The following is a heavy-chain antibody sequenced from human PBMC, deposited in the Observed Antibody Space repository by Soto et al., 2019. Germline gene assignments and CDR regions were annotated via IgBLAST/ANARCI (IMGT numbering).Heavy chain of an antibody. D-gene: IGHD6-6*01. Sequence: GASVKVSCKASGYTFTSYGISWVRQAPGQGLEWMGWISAYNGNTNYAQKLQGRVTMTTDTSTGTAYMELRSLRSDDTAVYYCARDNRRIAARYFDYWGQGTLVTVSS. V-gene: IGHV1-18*01. CDR1: GYTFTSYG. CDR3: ARDNRRIAARYFDY. CDR2: ISAYNGNT. J-gene: IGHJ4*02.